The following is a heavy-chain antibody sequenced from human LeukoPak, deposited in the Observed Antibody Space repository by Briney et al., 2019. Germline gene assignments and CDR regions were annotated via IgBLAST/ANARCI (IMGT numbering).Heavy chain of an antibody. CDR2: MYNSGST. D-gene: IGHD3-3*01. CDR1: GGSISSHY. Sequence: SETLSLTCTVSGGSISSHYWSWIRQPPGKGLEWIGYMYNSGSTNYNPSLKSRVTISVDPSKNQFSLKLSSVTAADTAVYYCARVGATLGITGMGVWGKGTTVTVSS. J-gene: IGHJ6*04. V-gene: IGHV4-59*11. CDR3: ARVGATLGITGMGV.